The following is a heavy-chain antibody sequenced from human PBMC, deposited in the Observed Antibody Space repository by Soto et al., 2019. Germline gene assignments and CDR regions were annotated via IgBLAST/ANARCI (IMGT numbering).Heavy chain of an antibody. J-gene: IGHJ5*02. D-gene: IGHD2-2*01. CDR3: ARGGVVVVPAAMRGWFDP. CDR2: IIPILGIA. V-gene: IGHV1-69*02. CDR1: GGTFSSYT. Sequence: QVQLVQSGAEVKKPGSSVKVSCKASGGTFSSYTISWVRQAPGQGLEWMGRIIPILGIANYAQKFQGRVTITADXXTXTXXMELSSLRSEDTAVYYCARGGVVVVPAAMRGWFDPWGQGTLVTVSS.